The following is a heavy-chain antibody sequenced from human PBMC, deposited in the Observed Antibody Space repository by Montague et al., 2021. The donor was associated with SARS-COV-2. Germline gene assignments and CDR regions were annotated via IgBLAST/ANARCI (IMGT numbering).Heavy chain of an antibody. CDR2: LSHGGDTA. V-gene: IGHV3-23*01. Sequence: SLRLSCATSEFSFSNYVMSWVRQAPGKGLEWVSSLSHGGDTAYYADSVKGRFTISRDNSKSTLYLQMNSLRAEDTAIYYCVPLGYCSDGSCSDFDSWGQGTLVTVSS. D-gene: IGHD2-15*01. CDR1: EFSFSNYV. CDR3: VPLGYCSDGSCSDFDS. J-gene: IGHJ4*02.